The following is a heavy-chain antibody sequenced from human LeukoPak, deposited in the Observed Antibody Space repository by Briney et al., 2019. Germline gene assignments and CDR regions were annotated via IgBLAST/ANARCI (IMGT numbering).Heavy chain of an antibody. CDR2: INPNSGGT. CDR3: SRDSVRTKPGIAAASGDY. CDR1: GYTFTGYY. V-gene: IGHV1-2*02. Sequence: GASVKVSCKASGYTFTGYYMHWVRQAPGQGLEWMGWINPNSGGTNYAQKFQGRVTMTRDTSISTAYMELSRLRSDDTAVYYCSRDSVRTKPGIAAASGDYWGQGTLVTVSS. D-gene: IGHD6-13*01. J-gene: IGHJ4*02.